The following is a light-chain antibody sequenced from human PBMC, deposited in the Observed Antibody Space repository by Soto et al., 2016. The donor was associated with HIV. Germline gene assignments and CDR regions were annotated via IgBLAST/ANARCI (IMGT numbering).Light chain of an antibody. CDR1: QSISTY. J-gene: IGKJ1*01. V-gene: IGKV1-39*01. CDR3: QQSYSDPTWT. Sequence: DIQMTQSPSSLSASVGDRVTITCRASQSISTYLNWYQQKPGKAPKLLIYAASTLQSGVPSRFGGSGSGTDFTLTISSLQPEDFATYYCQQSYSDPTWTFGLRDQGRKSN. CDR2: AAS.